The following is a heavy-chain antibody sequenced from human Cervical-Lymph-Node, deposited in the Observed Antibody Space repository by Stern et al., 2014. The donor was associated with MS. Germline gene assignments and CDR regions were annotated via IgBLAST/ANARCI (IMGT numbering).Heavy chain of an antibody. CDR1: GGSISRDNYH. J-gene: IGHJ4*02. D-gene: IGHD3-16*01. CDR3: ASWGTGRPRFDY. V-gene: IGHV4-61*02. Sequence: QVQLQESGPGLVKPSQTLSLTCTVSGGSISRDNYHWTWIRQPAGKGLQWVGRLSASGNTVYNPSLKSRVPMSLDRSKNWFSLKVPSGTAADTAVYYCASWGTGRPRFDYWGQGALVTVSS. CDR2: LSASGNT.